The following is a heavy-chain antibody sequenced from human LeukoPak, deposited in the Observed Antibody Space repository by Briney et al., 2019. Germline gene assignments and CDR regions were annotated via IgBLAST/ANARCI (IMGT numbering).Heavy chain of an antibody. CDR2: IYYSGST. J-gene: IGHJ6*03. V-gene: IGHV4-59*01. CDR3: ARGPLYYDILTGYSDGYYYMDV. Sequence: SETLSLTCTVSGASISSYYWSWIRQPPGKGLEWIGYIYYSGSTNYNPSLKSRVTISVDTSKNQFSLKLSSVTAADTAVYYCARGPLYYDILTGYSDGYYYMDVWGKGTTVTVSS. CDR1: GASISSYY. D-gene: IGHD3-9*01.